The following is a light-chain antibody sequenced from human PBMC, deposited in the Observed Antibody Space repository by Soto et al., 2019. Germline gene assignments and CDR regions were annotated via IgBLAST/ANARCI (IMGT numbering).Light chain of an antibody. V-gene: IGLV1-40*01. CDR2: GNN. CDR1: SSNIGAGYD. J-gene: IGLJ3*02. Sequence: QSVLTQPPSVSGAPGQRVTISCTGNSSNIGAGYDVHWYQQLPGTAPKLLIYGNNNRPSGVPDRFFGSKSGTSASLAITGLQAEEEAGYYCQSYDTSLSEVFGGGTKVTVL. CDR3: QSYDTSLSEV.